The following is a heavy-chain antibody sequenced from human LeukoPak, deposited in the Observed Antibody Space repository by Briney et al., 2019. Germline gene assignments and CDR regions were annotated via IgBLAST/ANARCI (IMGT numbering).Heavy chain of an antibody. Sequence: GGSLRLSCAASGFTFRNYWMSWVRQAPGKGLEWVANIKKDGSEKYYVDSVKGRFTISRDNAKHSLFLQMNSLRAEDTAVYYCARRPSSYLNFDYWGQGTLVTVSS. D-gene: IGHD2-2*01. V-gene: IGHV3-7*01. CDR3: ARRPSSYLNFDY. J-gene: IGHJ4*02. CDR2: IKKDGSEK. CDR1: GFTFRNYW.